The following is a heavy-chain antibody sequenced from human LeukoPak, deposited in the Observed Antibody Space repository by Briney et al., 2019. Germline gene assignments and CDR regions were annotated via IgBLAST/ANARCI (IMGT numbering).Heavy chain of an antibody. D-gene: IGHD5-24*01. CDR3: ARGRFFGPEMATGYYFDY. Sequence: GESLKISCKGSGYSFTSYWIGWVRQMPGKGLEWMGIIYPGDSDTRYSPPFQGQVTISADKSISTAYLQWSSLKASDTAMYYCARGRFFGPEMATGYYFDYWGQGTLVTVSS. V-gene: IGHV5-51*01. CDR2: IYPGDSDT. J-gene: IGHJ4*02. CDR1: GYSFTSYW.